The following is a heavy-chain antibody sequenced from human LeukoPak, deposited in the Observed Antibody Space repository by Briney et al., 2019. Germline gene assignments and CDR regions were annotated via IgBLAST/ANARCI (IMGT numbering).Heavy chain of an antibody. J-gene: IGHJ4*02. CDR2: IYCNVGST. CDR1: GCTFDGYG. CDR3: ARDADSGSYYGGY. V-gene: IGHV3-20*04. D-gene: IGHD1-26*01. Sequence: PGVSLRLSCAASGCTFDGYGMSWVRQAPGKGRELVSGIYCNVGSTGYADSVKGRFTSSRDNAKNSMYLQMKSLRAEATALYYCARDADSGSYYGGYWGQGTLVTVSS.